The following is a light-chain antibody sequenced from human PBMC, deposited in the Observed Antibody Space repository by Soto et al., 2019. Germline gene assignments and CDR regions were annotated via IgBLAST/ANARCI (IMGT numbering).Light chain of an antibody. V-gene: IGKV1-5*03. Sequence: DIQMTQSPSTLAGSVADRVTITCRASQSISKRLAWFQQKAGKAPKLLIYEASKLATGVPSRISGSGSGTEFTLTISSLQPDDFATYYCQQYTNYPWKFGQGTKVDIK. J-gene: IGKJ1*01. CDR3: QQYTNYPWK. CDR2: EAS. CDR1: QSISKR.